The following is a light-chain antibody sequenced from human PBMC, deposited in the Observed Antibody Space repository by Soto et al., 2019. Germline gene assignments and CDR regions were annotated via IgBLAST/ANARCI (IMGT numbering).Light chain of an antibody. J-gene: IGLJ1*01. CDR3: SSYTSSSTLGV. V-gene: IGLV2-14*01. CDR2: EVS. Sequence: QSVLTQPASVSGSPGQSITISCTGTSSDVGGYNYVSWYQQHPCKAPKLMIYEVSNRPSGVSNRFSGSKSGNTASLTISGLQAEDEADYYCSSYTSSSTLGVFGSGTKGTVL. CDR1: SSDVGGYNY.